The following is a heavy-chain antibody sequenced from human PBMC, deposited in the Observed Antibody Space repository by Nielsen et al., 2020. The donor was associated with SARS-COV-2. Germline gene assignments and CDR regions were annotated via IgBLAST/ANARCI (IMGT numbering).Heavy chain of an antibody. CDR3: ARGMNGIAAAQHYYYGMDV. V-gene: IGHV1-69*06. D-gene: IGHD6-13*01. J-gene: IGHJ6*02. CDR2: IIAILGTA. Sequence: WVRQAPGQGLEWMGGIIAILGTANYAQKFQGRVTITADKSTSTVYMELSSLRSEDTAMYYCARGMNGIAAAQHYYYGMDVWGQGTTVTVS.